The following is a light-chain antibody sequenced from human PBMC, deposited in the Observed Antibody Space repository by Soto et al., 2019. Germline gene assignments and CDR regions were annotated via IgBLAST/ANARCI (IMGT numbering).Light chain of an antibody. Sequence: QTVVTQEPSLTVSPGGTVTLTCGSSTGAVTSGHYPYWFQQKPGQAPRTLIYHTSNKHSWTPARFSGSLLGGKAALTLLGAQPEDEADYYCLLSYSGAHVVFGGGTKLTVL. V-gene: IGLV7-46*02. CDR2: HTS. J-gene: IGLJ2*01. CDR1: TGAVTSGHY. CDR3: LLSYSGAHVV.